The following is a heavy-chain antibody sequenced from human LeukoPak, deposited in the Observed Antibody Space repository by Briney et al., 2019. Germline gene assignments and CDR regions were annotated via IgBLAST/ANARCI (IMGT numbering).Heavy chain of an antibody. J-gene: IGHJ4*02. CDR1: GGSFSGYY. CDR3: ARDRGRSGWYPYYFDY. D-gene: IGHD6-19*01. V-gene: IGHV4-34*01. Sequence: ASETLSLTCAVYGGSFSGYYWSWIRQPPGKGLEWIGEINHSGSTNYNPSLKSRVTISVDTSKNQFSLKLSSVTAADTAMYYCARDRGRSGWYPYYFDYWGQGTLVTVSS. CDR2: INHSGST.